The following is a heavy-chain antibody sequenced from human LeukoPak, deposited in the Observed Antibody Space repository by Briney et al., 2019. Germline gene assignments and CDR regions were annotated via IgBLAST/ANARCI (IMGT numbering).Heavy chain of an antibody. CDR1: GFTFDDYA. J-gene: IGHJ5*02. Sequence: PGGSLRLSCAASGFTFDDYAMHWVRQAPGKGLEWVSGISWNSGSIGYADSVKGRFTISRDNAKNSLYLQMNSLRAEDMALYYCAKDGGGGCSGGSCHPSWFDPWGQGTLVTVSS. CDR3: AKDGGGGCSGGSCHPSWFDP. CDR2: ISWNSGSI. V-gene: IGHV3-9*03. D-gene: IGHD2-15*01.